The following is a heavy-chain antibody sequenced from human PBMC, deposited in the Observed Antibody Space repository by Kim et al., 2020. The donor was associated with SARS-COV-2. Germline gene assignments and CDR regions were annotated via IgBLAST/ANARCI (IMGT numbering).Heavy chain of an antibody. J-gene: IGHJ5*02. D-gene: IGHD3-10*01. CDR1: GGSFSGYY. V-gene: IGHV4-34*01. CDR2: INHSGST. Sequence: SETLSLTCAVYGGSFSGYYWSWIRQPPGKGLEWIGEINHSGSTNYNPSLKSRVTISVDTSKNQFSLKLSSVTAADTAVYYCARTTMVAARRFDPWGQGTL. CDR3: ARTTMVAARRFDP.